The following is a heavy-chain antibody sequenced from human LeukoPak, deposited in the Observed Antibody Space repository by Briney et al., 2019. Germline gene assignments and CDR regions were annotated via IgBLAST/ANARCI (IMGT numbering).Heavy chain of an antibody. CDR2: INWDGGST. D-gene: IGHD5-18*01. V-gene: IGHV3-20*04. CDR1: GFTFDDYG. CDR3: AREGAYSYGWGPMDV. J-gene: IGHJ6*03. Sequence: GGSLRLSCAASGFTFDDYGMSWVRQAPGKGLEWVSGINWDGGSTGYADSVKGRFTISRDNAKNSLYLQMNSLRAKDTALYYCAREGAYSYGWGPMDVWGKGTTVTVSS.